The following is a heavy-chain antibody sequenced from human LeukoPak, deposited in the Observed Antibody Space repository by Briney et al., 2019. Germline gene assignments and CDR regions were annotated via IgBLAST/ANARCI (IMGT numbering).Heavy chain of an antibody. CDR3: ARVAAAGWYYFDY. Sequence: ASVKVSCKASGYTFTGYYMHWVRQAPGQGLEWMGWINPNSGGTNYAQKFQGRITMTRDTPISTAYMELSRLRSDDTAVYYCARVAAAGWYYFDYWGQGTLVTVSS. J-gene: IGHJ4*02. D-gene: IGHD6-13*01. V-gene: IGHV1-2*02. CDR1: GYTFTGYY. CDR2: INPNSGGT.